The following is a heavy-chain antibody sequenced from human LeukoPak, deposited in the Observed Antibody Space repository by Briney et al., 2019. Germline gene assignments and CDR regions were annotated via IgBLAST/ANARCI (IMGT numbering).Heavy chain of an antibody. D-gene: IGHD3-22*01. V-gene: IGHV3-23*01. CDR3: AKALYDSGAYSFDY. J-gene: IGHJ4*02. CDR1: GFTFSSYA. Sequence: PGGSLRLSCAASGFTFSSYAMTWVRQAPGEGLEWVSAISGTDGTTYYADSVKGRFTISRDNPKNTLYLQMNSLRAEDTALYYCAKALYDSGAYSFDYWGQGTLVTVSS. CDR2: ISGTDGTT.